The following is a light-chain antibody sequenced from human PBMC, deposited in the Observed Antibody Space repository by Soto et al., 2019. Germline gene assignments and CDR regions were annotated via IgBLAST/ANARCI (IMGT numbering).Light chain of an antibody. CDR1: QAIRND. V-gene: IGKV1-6*01. CDR2: GAS. Sequence: AIQMTQSPSSLSASVGDRVTISCRASQAIRNDLGWYQQKPGKAPNLLIYGASSLESGVPSWFSGSGSGTDFTLTISSLQPEDFATYYCLQDNNYPWTFGQGTKVEI. CDR3: LQDNNYPWT. J-gene: IGKJ1*01.